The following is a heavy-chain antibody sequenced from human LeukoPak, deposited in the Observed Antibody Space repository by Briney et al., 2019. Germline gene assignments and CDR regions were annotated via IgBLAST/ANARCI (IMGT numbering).Heavy chain of an antibody. D-gene: IGHD2-15*01. J-gene: IGHJ6*03. CDR1: GFTFSSYW. CDR2: IKQDGSEK. CDR3: ARVPPEDIISNYYYYMDV. Sequence: PGGSLRLSCAASGFTFSSYWMSWVRQAPGKGLEWVANIKQDGSEKYYVDSVKGRFTISRDNAKNSLYLQMNSLRAEDTAVYYCARVPPEDIISNYYYYMDVWGKGTTVTISS. V-gene: IGHV3-7*01.